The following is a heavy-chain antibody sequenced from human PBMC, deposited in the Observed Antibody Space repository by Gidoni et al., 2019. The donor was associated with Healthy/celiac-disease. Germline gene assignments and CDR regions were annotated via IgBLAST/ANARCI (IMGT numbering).Heavy chain of an antibody. J-gene: IGHJ4*02. D-gene: IGHD3-22*01. Sequence: QVQLQQWGAGLLKPSETLSLTCAMSGPSFRGYYWRWIRQSPGRGLEWIAEITHTGSTNYKPSLRSRVTISVDASKNQFSLQLRSVTAADTAVYYCARGRYHDSSGFPYWGQGTLVTVSS. V-gene: IGHV4-34*01. CDR3: ARGRYHDSSGFPY. CDR2: ITHTGST. CDR1: GPSFRGYY.